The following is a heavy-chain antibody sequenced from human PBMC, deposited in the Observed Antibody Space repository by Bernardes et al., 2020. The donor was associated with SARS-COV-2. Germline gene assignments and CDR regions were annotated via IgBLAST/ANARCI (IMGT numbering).Heavy chain of an antibody. Sequence: GGSLRLSCTGSGFTFGDFALTWVRQAPGKGLEWVAFIRSKVYGGTAEYAASLQDRITISRDDSSSIAYLQVNSLKAEDTALYYCARGLLMTTAPWVSFDIWGQGTLVTVSS. CDR3: ARGLLMTTAPWVSFDI. J-gene: IGHJ4*02. V-gene: IGHV3-49*04. D-gene: IGHD3-9*01. CDR1: GFTFGDFA. CDR2: IRSKVYGGTA.